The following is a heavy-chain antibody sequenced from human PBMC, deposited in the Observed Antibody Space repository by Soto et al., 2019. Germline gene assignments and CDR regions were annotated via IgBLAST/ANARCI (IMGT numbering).Heavy chain of an antibody. V-gene: IGHV4-34*01. CDR3: ARGRRPLWFGESGPMFDP. J-gene: IGHJ5*02. D-gene: IGHD3-10*01. CDR1: GGSFSGYY. CDR2: INHSGST. Sequence: SETLSLTCAVYGGSFSGYYWSWIRQPPGKGLEWIGEINHSGSTNYNPSLKSRVTISVDTSKNQFSLKLSSVTAADTAVYYCARGRRPLWFGESGPMFDPWGQGTLVTVSS.